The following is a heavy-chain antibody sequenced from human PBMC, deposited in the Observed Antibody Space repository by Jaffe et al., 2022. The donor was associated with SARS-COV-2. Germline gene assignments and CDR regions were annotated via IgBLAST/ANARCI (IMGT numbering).Heavy chain of an antibody. Sequence: EVQLVESGGGLVQPGGSLRLSCAASGFTFSSYHMNWVRQAPGKGLEWVSHIDMSSGDIHYADSVKGRFTISRDNAKNLLYLQMNSLRDEDTAVYYCARLTRLWWEDYWGQGTLVTVSS. V-gene: IGHV3-48*02. J-gene: IGHJ4*02. CDR2: IDMSSGDI. CDR3: ARLTRLWWEDY. CDR1: GFTFSSYH. D-gene: IGHD2-21*01.